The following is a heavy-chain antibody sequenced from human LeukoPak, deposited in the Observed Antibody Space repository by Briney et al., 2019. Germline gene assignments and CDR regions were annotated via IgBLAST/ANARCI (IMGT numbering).Heavy chain of an antibody. CDR2: ISSSGSTI. CDR1: GFTFSDYY. J-gene: IGHJ6*02. Sequence: AGGSLRLSCAASGFTFSDYYMSWIRQAPGEGLEWVSYISSSGSTIYYADSVKGRFTISRDNAKNSLYLQMNSLRAEDTAVYYCAREPWELRMDVWGQGTTVTVSS. D-gene: IGHD1-26*01. CDR3: AREPWELRMDV. V-gene: IGHV3-11*01.